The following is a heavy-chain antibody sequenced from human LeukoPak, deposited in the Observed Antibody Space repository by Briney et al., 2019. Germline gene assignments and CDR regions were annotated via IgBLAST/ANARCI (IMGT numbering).Heavy chain of an antibody. V-gene: IGHV3-23*01. Sequence: GGSLRLSCVASGFTFSSYAMTWVRQAPGKGLNWVSAISGGGDNTHYADSVKGRFTISRDNSKNTLYLQMNSLRPEDTALYYCTKSDCSSTSCHTSDYWGQGTLVTVSS. D-gene: IGHD2-2*02. CDR3: TKSDCSSTSCHTSDY. J-gene: IGHJ4*02. CDR2: ISGGGDNT. CDR1: GFTFSSYA.